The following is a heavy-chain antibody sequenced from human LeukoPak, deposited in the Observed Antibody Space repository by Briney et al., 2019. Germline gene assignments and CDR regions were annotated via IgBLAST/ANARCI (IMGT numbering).Heavy chain of an antibody. D-gene: IGHD3-10*01. Sequence: GGSLRLSCAASGFTFSDYYMSWIRQAPGKGLEWVSSISSSSSYIYYADSVKGRFTISRDNAKNSLYLQMNSLRAEDTAVYYCASWITVVRGVVFDYWGQGTLVTVSS. J-gene: IGHJ4*02. V-gene: IGHV3-11*06. CDR1: GFTFSDYY. CDR2: ISSSSSYI. CDR3: ASWITVVRGVVFDY.